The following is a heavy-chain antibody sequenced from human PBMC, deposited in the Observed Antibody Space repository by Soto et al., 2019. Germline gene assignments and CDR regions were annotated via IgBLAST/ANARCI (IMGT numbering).Heavy chain of an antibody. V-gene: IGHV4-39*01. J-gene: IGHJ4*02. D-gene: IGHD2-15*01. CDR3: ARARYCSGGSCPTPIYYFDF. CDR2: IYYSGST. CDR1: GGSISSSSYY. Sequence: SETLSLTCTVSGGSISSSSYYWGWIRQPPGKGLEWIGSIYYSGSTYYNPSLKSRVTISVDTSKNQFSLKLSSVTAADTAVYYCARARYCSGGSCPTPIYYFDFWGQGTLVPVSS.